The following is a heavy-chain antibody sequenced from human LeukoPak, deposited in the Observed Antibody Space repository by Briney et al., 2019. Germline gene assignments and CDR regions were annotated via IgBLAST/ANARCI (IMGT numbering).Heavy chain of an antibody. CDR2: ISGSGGST. J-gene: IGHJ4*02. CDR3: AKDLPRDLAYGDYFDY. V-gene: IGHV3-23*01. CDR1: GFTFSSYA. D-gene: IGHD4-17*01. Sequence: PGGSLRLSCAASGFTFSSYAMSWVRQAPGKGLEWVSAISGSGGSTYYADSVKGRFTISRENSTNTLYLQMNSLRAEDTAVYYCAKDLPRDLAYGDYFDYWGQGTLVTVSS.